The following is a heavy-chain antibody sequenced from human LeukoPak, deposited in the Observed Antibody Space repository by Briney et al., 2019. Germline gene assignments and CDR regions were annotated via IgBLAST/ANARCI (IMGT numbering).Heavy chain of an antibody. Sequence: GGSLRLSCAASGFTVSSNYMSWVRQAPGKGLEWVSGISGSGGSTYYADSVKGRFTISRDNSKNTLYLQMNSLRGEDTAVYYCAKKTTFWSGYYDYWGQGTLVAVSS. V-gene: IGHV3-23*01. CDR1: GFTVSSNY. CDR2: ISGSGGST. D-gene: IGHD3-3*01. CDR3: AKKTTFWSGYYDY. J-gene: IGHJ4*02.